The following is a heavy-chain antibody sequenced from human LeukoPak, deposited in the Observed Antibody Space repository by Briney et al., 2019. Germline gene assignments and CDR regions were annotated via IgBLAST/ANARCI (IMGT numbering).Heavy chain of an antibody. Sequence: GGSLRRSCTASGFTFGDYAMSWVRQAPGKGLEWVGFIRSKAYGGTTEYAASVKGRFTISRDDSKSIAYLQMNSLKTEDTAVYYCTGSRVRAVAARDYWGQGTLVTVSS. CDR1: GFTFGDYA. D-gene: IGHD6-19*01. CDR2: IRSKAYGGTT. V-gene: IGHV3-49*04. CDR3: TGSRVRAVAARDY. J-gene: IGHJ4*02.